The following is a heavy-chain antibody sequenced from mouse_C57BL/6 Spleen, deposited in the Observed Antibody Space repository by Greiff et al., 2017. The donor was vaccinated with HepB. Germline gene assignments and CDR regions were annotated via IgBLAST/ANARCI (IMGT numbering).Heavy chain of an antibody. CDR3: ASGTWHY. CDR1: GYSITSGYY. V-gene: IGHV3-6*01. CDR2: IGDDGSN. J-gene: IGHJ2*01. D-gene: IGHD4-1*01. Sequence: DVKLQESGPGLVKPSQSLSLTCSVTGYSITSGYYWNWIRQFPGNKLEWMGYIGDDGSNNYNPALKNRIAITRDTSENQFFLKLKSVTTEDTATYYSASGTWHYWGQGTTLTVSS.